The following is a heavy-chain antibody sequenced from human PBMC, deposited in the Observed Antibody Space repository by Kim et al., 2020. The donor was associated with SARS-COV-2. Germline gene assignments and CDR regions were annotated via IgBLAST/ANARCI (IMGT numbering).Heavy chain of an antibody. J-gene: IGHJ5*02. CDR3: ARHVGWNIAAGFDP. D-gene: IGHD6-6*01. V-gene: IGHV5-10-1*01. Sequence: SPSFQGHVTISADKSISTAYLQWSSLKASDTAMYYCARHVGWNIAAGFDPWGQGTLVTVSS.